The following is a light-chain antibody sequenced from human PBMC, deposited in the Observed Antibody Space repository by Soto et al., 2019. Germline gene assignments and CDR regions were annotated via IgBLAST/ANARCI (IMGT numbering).Light chain of an antibody. Sequence: EIVMTQSPSTLSVSLGERATLSCRASQSVSSNLAWYQQKPGQAPRLLIYAASTMATGIPARFSGSGSGTEFTLTISSLQSEDFAVYYCQQYNSWPYTFGQGTKLEIK. V-gene: IGKV3-15*01. CDR2: AAS. CDR3: QQYNSWPYT. CDR1: QSVSSN. J-gene: IGKJ2*01.